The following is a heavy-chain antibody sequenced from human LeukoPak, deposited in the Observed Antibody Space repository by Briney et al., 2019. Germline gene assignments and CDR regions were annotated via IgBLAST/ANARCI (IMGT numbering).Heavy chain of an antibody. J-gene: IGHJ4*02. CDR3: ARGTPATYYYDSSGHADY. V-gene: IGHV4-34*01. CDR1: GGSFSGYY. D-gene: IGHD3-22*01. CDR2: INHSGST. Sequence: SETLSLTCAVYGGSFSGYYWSWIRQPPRKGLEWIGEINHSGSTNYNPSLKSRVTISVDTSKNQFSLKLSSVTAADTAVYYCARGTPATYYYDSSGHADYWGQGTLVTVSS.